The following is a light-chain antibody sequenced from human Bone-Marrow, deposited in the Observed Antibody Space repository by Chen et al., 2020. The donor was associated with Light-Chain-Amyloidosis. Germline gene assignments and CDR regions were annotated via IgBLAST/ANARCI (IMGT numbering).Light chain of an antibody. J-gene: IGLJ3*02. CDR1: NIGTYS. CDR2: DNN. V-gene: IGLV3-21*02. Sequence: SYVLTQPPSVSVAPGQKARLTCGGRNIGTYSVHWYQQRPGQAPVLVVHDNNARPSGIPERLSGSNSGNTATLTIRRVDDGDEADYYCQVWDRSSDRPVFGGGTKLTVL. CDR3: QVWDRSSDRPV.